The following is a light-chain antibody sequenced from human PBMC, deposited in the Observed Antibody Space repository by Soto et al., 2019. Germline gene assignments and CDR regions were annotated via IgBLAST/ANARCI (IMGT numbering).Light chain of an antibody. J-gene: IGKJ2*01. V-gene: IGKV3-11*01. CDR1: QSVSSN. CDR2: DAS. CDR3: QQRSNFKYT. Sequence: EIVLTQSPAILSLSPGARVTLSCRASQSVSSNLAWYQQHPGQAPRLLIYDASNRANGIPARFSGSGSGTDFTLTISSLEPEDFAVYYCQQRSNFKYTFGQGTKLEIK.